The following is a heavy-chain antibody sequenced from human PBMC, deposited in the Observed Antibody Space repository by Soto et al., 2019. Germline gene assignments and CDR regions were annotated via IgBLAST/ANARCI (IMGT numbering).Heavy chain of an antibody. CDR3: AHRPWYAFEP. V-gene: IGHV2-5*02. CDR2: IYWDGEK. J-gene: IGHJ5*02. Sequence: QITLKESGPTLVKPTQTLTLTCTFSGFSLSTTGVGVGWIRQPPGKALEWLALIYWDGEKRYSPSLKSRLTITKDTSKNQVVLSMTNMDPVDTATYYCAHRPWYAFEPWGQGILVTVSS. D-gene: IGHD6-13*01. CDR1: GFSLSTTGVG.